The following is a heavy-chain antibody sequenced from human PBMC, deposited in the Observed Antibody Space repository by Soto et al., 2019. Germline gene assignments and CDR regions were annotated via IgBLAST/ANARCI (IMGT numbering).Heavy chain of an antibody. Sequence: DVQLLESGGHLVQPGGSLRLSCAASGFTFSSYAMSWVRQAPGKGLEWVSRVSAGGDMTYYSDSVKGRFTISRDNSNNALFLQMNGLRIEDTALYSCARGDRGGSGSPASYYYSGLDVWGQGTTVTVS. D-gene: IGHD3-10*01. V-gene: IGHV3-23*01. J-gene: IGHJ6*02. CDR3: ARGDRGGSGSPASYYYSGLDV. CDR2: VSAGGDMT. CDR1: GFTFSSYA.